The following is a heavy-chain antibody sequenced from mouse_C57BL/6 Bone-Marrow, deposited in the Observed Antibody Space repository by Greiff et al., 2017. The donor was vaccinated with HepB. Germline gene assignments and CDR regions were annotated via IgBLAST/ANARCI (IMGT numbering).Heavy chain of an antibody. CDR3: ARRMDY. CDR1: EYEFPSHD. Sequence: EVKLVESGGGLVQPGESLKLSCESTEYEFPSHDMSWVRKTPEKRLELVAAINSDGGSTYYTDTIERRFIISRDNTKKPLYLQMISLRSEDTAVYYCARRMDYWGQGTSVTVSS. J-gene: IGHJ4*01. CDR2: INSDGGST. V-gene: IGHV5-2*03.